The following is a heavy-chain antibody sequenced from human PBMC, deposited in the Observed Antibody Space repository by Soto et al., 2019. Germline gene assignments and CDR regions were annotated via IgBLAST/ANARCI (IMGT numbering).Heavy chain of an antibody. J-gene: IGHJ4*02. CDR1: GSTFSSYA. D-gene: IGHD6-13*01. CDR2: IIPIFGTA. CDR3: ASARYSSSWYWGY. V-gene: IGHV1-69*01. Sequence: QVHLVQSGAEVKKPGSSLTVSCKASGSTFSSYAISWVRQAPGQGLEWMGGIIPIFGTANYAQKFQGRVTITADESTSTAYMELSSLRSEDTAVDYCASARYSSSWYWGYWGQGTLVTVSS.